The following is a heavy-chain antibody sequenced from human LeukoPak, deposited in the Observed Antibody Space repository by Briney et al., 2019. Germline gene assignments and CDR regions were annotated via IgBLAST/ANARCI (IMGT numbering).Heavy chain of an antibody. CDR1: GGSISSGGYY. CDR3: ARDNGRAAAGLDY. Sequence: SETLSLTCTVSGGSISSGGYYWSWIRQPPGKGLEWIGYIYHSGSTYYNPSLKSRVTISVDRSKNQFSLKLSSVTAADTAVYYCARDNGRAAAGLDYWGQGTLVTVSS. J-gene: IGHJ4*02. V-gene: IGHV4-30-2*01. CDR2: IYHSGST. D-gene: IGHD6-13*01.